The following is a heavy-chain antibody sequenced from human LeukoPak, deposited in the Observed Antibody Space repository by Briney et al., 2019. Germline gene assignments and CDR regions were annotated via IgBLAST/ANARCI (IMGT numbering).Heavy chain of an antibody. J-gene: IGHJ3*02. D-gene: IGHD6-19*01. CDR1: GFNFSAYY. CDR3: ARWLGNGFDM. CDR2: IHHGGNT. Sequence: GSLRLSCATSGFNFSAYYMNWIRQAPGKGLEWIGSIHHGGNTYYNPSLMSRVSMSIDTSKNQCSLNLSSVTAADTAIFYCARWLGNGFDMWGQGTMVTVSS. V-gene: IGHV4-38-2*01.